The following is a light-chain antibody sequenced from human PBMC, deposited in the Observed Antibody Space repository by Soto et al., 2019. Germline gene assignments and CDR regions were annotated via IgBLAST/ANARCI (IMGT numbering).Light chain of an antibody. CDR3: SSYTTTTTSCV. V-gene: IGLV2-14*01. CDR1: SNDVGGYNY. CDR2: DVS. Sequence: QSALTQPASVSGSPGQSITISCTGTSNDVGGYNYVSWYQQYPDKAPTLIIYDVSNRPSGVSTRFSGSKSGNRAYLTISGLQAEDEADYYCSSYTTTTTSCVFGTGTKVTVL. J-gene: IGLJ1*01.